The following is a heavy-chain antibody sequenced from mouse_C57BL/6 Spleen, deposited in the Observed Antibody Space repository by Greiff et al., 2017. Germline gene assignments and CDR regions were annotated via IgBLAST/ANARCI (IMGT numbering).Heavy chain of an antibody. V-gene: IGHV1-39*01. J-gene: IGHJ4*01. CDR2: INPNYGTT. D-gene: IGHD1-2*01. CDR3: ARTAGKHMDY. CDR1: GYSFTDYN. Sequence: LMESGPELVKPGASVKISCTASGYSFTDYNMNWVKQSNGKSLEWIGVINPNYGTTSYNQKFKGKATLTVDQSSSTAYMHLNSLTSEDSAVYDCARTAGKHMDYWGQGTSVTVSS.